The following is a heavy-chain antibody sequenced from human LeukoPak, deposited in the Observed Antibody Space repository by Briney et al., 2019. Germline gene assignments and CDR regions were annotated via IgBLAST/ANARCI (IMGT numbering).Heavy chain of an antibody. D-gene: IGHD2-2*03. CDR2: INPNSGGT. Sequence: GASVKVSCKTSGYTFTDYYMHWVRQAPGQGLERMGWINPNSGGTNYAQRFQGRVTMTRDTSISTAYMDLSRLRSDDTAMYFCARDVGYCSSTSCYAYLKTLNYFDYWGQGTLVTVSS. CDR3: ARDVGYCSSTSCYAYLKTLNYFDY. J-gene: IGHJ4*02. CDR1: GYTFTDYY. V-gene: IGHV1-2*02.